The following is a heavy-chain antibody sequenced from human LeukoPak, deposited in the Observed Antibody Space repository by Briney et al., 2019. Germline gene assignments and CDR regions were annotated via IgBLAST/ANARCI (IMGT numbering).Heavy chain of an antibody. J-gene: IGHJ4*02. V-gene: IGHV1-69*04. D-gene: IGHD2-21*02. Sequence: ASVKVSCKASGGTFSSYAISWVRQAPGQGLEWMGRIIPIFGIANYAQKFQGRVTITADKSTSTAYMELSSLRSEDTAVYYCARGVCGGDCYFGYWGQGTLVTVSS. CDR2: IIPIFGIA. CDR3: ARGVCGGDCYFGY. CDR1: GGTFSSYA.